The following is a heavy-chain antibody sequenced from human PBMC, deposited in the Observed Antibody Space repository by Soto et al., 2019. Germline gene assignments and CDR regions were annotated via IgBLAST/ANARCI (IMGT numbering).Heavy chain of an antibody. CDR3: SRGSSYYCFMS. D-gene: IGHD3-10*01. Sequence: QVQLQESGPGLVKHSQTLSLTCTVSGVSMGSGDYYWTWFRQPPGKGLEWIGNIYYIATTFYNPCLGSRVSISIEKSKTHFYLRLASVTAGVLAVYCCSRGSSYYCFMSWGQGTLV. CDR2: IYYIATT. CDR1: GVSMGSGDYY. J-gene: IGHJ1*01. V-gene: IGHV4-30-4*01.